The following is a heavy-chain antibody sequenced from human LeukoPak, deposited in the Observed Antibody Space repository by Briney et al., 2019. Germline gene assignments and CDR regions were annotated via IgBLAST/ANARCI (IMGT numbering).Heavy chain of an antibody. CDR1: GGSISNDGNY. J-gene: IGHJ3*02. CDR3: ARYCSGGSCSSGDVFDI. D-gene: IGHD2-15*01. V-gene: IGHV4-31*03. CDR2: IFYSGST. Sequence: PSQTLSLTCTVSGGSISNDGNYWSWIRQHPGQGLEWIGYIFYSGSTYYNPSLKTRVVISVDTSKNQFSLRLSSVTAADTAVYYCARYCSGGSCSSGDVFDIWGQGAKLTVCS.